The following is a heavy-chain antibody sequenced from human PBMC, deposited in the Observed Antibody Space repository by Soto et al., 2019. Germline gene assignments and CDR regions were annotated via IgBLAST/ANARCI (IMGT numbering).Heavy chain of an antibody. Sequence: SETLSLTCTVSGGSISRYYWACVRQPPEKGLEWIGFIYYDGTISSNPSLNSRVTLSVDTSKNQFSLTLNSVTAADAAVYYCASHPKTTPYFDYWAQGTLVTVSS. CDR2: IYYDGTI. J-gene: IGHJ4*02. V-gene: IGHV4-59*08. D-gene: IGHD4-17*01. CDR1: GGSISRYY. CDR3: ASHPKTTPYFDY.